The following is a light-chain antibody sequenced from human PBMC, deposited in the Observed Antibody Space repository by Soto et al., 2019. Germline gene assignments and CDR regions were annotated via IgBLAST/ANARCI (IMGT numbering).Light chain of an antibody. Sequence: QSVLTQPPSVSGAPGQRVTISCTGSSSNIGAGYDVHWYQQFPGTAPKLLIFANINRPSGVPDRFSGSKSGTSASLVITGLRAEDEADYYCQSYDSSPSGYVFGTGTKLTVL. CDR1: SSNIGAGYD. J-gene: IGLJ1*01. V-gene: IGLV1-40*01. CDR3: QSYDSSPSGYV. CDR2: ANI.